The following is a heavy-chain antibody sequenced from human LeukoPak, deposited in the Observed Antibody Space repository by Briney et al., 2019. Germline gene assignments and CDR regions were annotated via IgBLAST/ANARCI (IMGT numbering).Heavy chain of an antibody. V-gene: IGHV3-21*01. CDR2: ISSSSSYI. J-gene: IGHJ6*02. CDR3: ARDPEDFSGGSCLRTDV. D-gene: IGHD2-15*01. Sequence: PGGSLRLSCAASGFTFSSYSMNWVRQAPGKGLEWVSSISSSSSYIYYADSVKGRFTISRDNAKNSLYLQMNSLRAEDTAVYYCARDPEDFSGGSCLRTDVWGQGTTVTVSS. CDR1: GFTFSSYS.